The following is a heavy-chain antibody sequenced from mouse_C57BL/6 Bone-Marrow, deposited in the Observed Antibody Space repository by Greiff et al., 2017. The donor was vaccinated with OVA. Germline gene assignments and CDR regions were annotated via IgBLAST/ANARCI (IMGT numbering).Heavy chain of an antibody. CDR1: GFSLTSYG. D-gene: IGHD1-1*01. Sequence: QVQLKESGPGLVQPSQSLSITCTVSGFSLTSYGVHWVRQSPGKGLEWLGVIWRGGSTDYNAAFMSRLSITKDNSKSQVFFKMNSLQADDTAIYYCAKAYYYGSSWAMDYWGQGTSVTVSS. V-gene: IGHV2-5*01. CDR2: IWRGGST. CDR3: AKAYYYGSSWAMDY. J-gene: IGHJ4*01.